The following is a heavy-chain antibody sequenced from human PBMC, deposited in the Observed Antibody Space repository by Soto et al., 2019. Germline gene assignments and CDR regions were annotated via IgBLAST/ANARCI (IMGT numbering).Heavy chain of an antibody. CDR2: ITSSVGSK. Sequence: PGGSLRLSCAAPGFSFSSYAMSWVRQAPGKGLEWVSGITSSVGSKYYADSVKGRFTISRDNSKNTLYLQMNSLRAEDTAVYYCAKGTRWLQSLFDYWGQGTLVTVSS. CDR3: AKGTRWLQSLFDY. V-gene: IGHV3-23*01. D-gene: IGHD5-12*01. CDR1: GFSFSSYA. J-gene: IGHJ4*02.